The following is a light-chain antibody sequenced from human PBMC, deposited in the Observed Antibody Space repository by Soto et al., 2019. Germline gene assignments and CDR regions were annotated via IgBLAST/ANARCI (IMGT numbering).Light chain of an antibody. Sequence: EIVLTQSPGTLSLSPGERATLSCRASQSISTSYLAWYQQKPGQAPRLLIYGSSSRATGIPDRFSGSGSGTAFTLTISSLEPEDFGVYSCQQYGSSPQDTFGQGTKVEVK. CDR2: GSS. J-gene: IGKJ1*01. CDR1: QSISTSY. V-gene: IGKV3-20*01. CDR3: QQYGSSPQDT.